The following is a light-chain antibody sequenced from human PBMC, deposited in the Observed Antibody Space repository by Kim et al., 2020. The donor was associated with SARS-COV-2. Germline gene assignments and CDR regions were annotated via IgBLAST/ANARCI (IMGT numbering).Light chain of an antibody. CDR3: QSYGQTVNDYYV. CDR2: RNT. J-gene: IGLJ1*01. Sequence: QSVLTQPPSVSGAPGQRVTISCSGSRSNIRAGNDVHWYQQLPGTAPKLLIFRNTNRPSGVPDRFSGSKSGTSASLAITGLQAEDEADYYCQSYGQTVNDYYVFGTGTKVTVL. V-gene: IGLV1-40*01. CDR1: RSNIRAGND.